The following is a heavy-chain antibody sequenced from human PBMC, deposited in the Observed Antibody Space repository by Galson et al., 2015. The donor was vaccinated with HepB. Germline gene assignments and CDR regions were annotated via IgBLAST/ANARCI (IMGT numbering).Heavy chain of an antibody. Sequence: SLRLSCAASGFTFRNSAMHWVRQAPGQGLEWVAIVFHGGTEKYYADSVRGRFTISRDNSENTLYLEMTSLRVDDTAIYYCARGEGGYYDTSGNYLGYWGQGTLSPSPQ. CDR2: VFHGGTEK. CDR3: ARGEGGYYDTSGNYLGY. J-gene: IGHJ4*02. V-gene: IGHV3-33*01. CDR1: GFTFRNSA. D-gene: IGHD3-22*01.